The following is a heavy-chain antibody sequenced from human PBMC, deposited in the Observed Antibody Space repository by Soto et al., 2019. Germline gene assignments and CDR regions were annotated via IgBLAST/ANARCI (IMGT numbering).Heavy chain of an antibody. D-gene: IGHD3-9*01. CDR3: AKDFTGSLVLA. J-gene: IGHJ5*02. CDR2: ISFDGTNV. CDR1: GLTLRSYG. Sequence: GGSLRLSCVASGLTLRSYGMNWVRQAPGKGLEWVAFISFDGTNVDYEDSVKGRFTVSRDNSRNTLYLQMDSLRSDDTAVYYCAKDFTGSLVLAWGQGTLVTVSS. V-gene: IGHV3-30*18.